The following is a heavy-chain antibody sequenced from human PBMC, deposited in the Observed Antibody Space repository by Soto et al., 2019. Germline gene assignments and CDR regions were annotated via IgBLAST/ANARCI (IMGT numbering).Heavy chain of an antibody. CDR3: ARLGYDSSGPKHPQNAFDI. V-gene: IGHV3-7*05. Sequence: GGSLTPPCVASVLPLNIYWMTWVRQAPGKGLEWVATINQDGSDGYYVDSVKGRFTIPRDNAENSLFLEMNNVRADDTALYYCARLGYDSSGPKHPQNAFDIWGQGTMVTVSS. D-gene: IGHD3-22*01. CDR2: INQDGSDG. CDR1: VLPLNIYW. J-gene: IGHJ3*02.